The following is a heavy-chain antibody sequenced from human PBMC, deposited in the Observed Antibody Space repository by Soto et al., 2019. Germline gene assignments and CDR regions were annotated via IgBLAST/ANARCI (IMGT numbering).Heavy chain of an antibody. J-gene: IGHJ3*02. V-gene: IGHV1-2*02. CDR2: INPNSGGT. CDR1: GYTFTGYY. D-gene: IGHD2-15*01. Sequence: ASVKVSCKASGYTFTGYYMHWVRQAPGQGLEWMGWINPNSGGTNYAQKFQGRVTMTRDTSVSTAYMELSRLRSDDTALYYCARNRRYCSGGSCYLNDAFDIWGQGAMVTVSS. CDR3: ARNRRYCSGGSCYLNDAFDI.